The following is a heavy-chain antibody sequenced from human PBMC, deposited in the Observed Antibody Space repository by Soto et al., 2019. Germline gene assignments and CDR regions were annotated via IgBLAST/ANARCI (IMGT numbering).Heavy chain of an antibody. D-gene: IGHD5-12*01. CDR3: ATETLEMATDYAFDI. Sequence: GSLVLACAASGSTISSYGMNWVRQAPGKGLEWGSSISSSSSYIYYADSVKVRFTISRDNAKNSLYLQMNSLRAEDTAVYYCATETLEMATDYAFDIWGQGTMVTV. CDR2: ISSSSSYI. J-gene: IGHJ3*02. V-gene: IGHV3-21*01. CDR1: GSTISSYG.